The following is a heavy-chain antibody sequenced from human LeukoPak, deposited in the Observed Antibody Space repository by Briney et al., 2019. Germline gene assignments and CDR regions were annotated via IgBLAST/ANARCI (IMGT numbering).Heavy chain of an antibody. CDR1: GFTFSGSA. J-gene: IGHJ4*02. Sequence: GGSLRLSCAASGFTFSGSAIHWVRQASGRGLEWVGRIRSKADSYATAYAASVKGRFTVSRDDSKNTAYLQMNSLKTEDTAVYYCTRVAARPSGWGQGTLVTVSS. D-gene: IGHD6-6*01. CDR3: TRVAARPSG. CDR2: IRSKADSYAT. V-gene: IGHV3-73*01.